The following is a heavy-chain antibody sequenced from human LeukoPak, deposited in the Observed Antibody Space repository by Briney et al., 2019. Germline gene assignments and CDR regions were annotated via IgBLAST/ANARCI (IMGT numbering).Heavy chain of an antibody. D-gene: IGHD6-19*01. J-gene: IGHJ3*02. CDR3: ARDLDSSRAFDS. V-gene: IGHV4-59*01. Sequence: SETLSLTCAVYGGSFSGYYWSWIRQPPGKGLEWIGYIYYSGSTNYNPSLKSRVTISVDTSKNQFSLKLSSVTAADTAVYYCARDLDSSRAFDSWGQGTMVSASS. CDR1: GGSFSGYY. CDR2: IYYSGST.